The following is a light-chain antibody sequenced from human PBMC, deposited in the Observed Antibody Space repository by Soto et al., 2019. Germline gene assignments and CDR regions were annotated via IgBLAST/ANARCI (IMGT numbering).Light chain of an antibody. CDR2: GAS. J-gene: IGKJ4*01. CDR1: QSISSN. Sequence: EIVMTQSPATLSLSPGERATLSCRASQSISSNLAWYQQKPGQAPRLLIYGASTRAPDIPARFSGSGSGTDFTRTISSLQSADFAVYYCQHYNNWPPLTFGGGTKVEIK. CDR3: QHYNNWPPLT. V-gene: IGKV3-15*01.